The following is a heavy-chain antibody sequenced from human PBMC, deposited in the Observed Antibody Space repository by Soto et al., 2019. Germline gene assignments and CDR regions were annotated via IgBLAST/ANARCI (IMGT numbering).Heavy chain of an antibody. Sequence: GGSLRLSCAASGFTFSSYGMHWVRQAPGKGLEWVAVIWYDGSNKYYADSVKGRFTISRDNSKNTLYLQMNSLRAEDTAVYYCARDQRGTYYYDSSGYYFNYWGQGTLVTVSS. CDR3: ARDQRGTYYYDSSGYYFNY. CDR1: GFTFSSYG. J-gene: IGHJ4*02. D-gene: IGHD3-22*01. CDR2: IWYDGSNK. V-gene: IGHV3-33*01.